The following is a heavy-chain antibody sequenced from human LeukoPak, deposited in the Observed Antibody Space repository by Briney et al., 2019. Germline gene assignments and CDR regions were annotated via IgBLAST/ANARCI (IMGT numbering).Heavy chain of an antibody. V-gene: IGHV4-59*01. J-gene: IGHJ5*02. CDR3: ARGGYYGSGNDFRFDP. D-gene: IGHD3-10*01. Sequence: SETLSLTCTVSGGSISNYYWSWIRQPPGKELEWIGYIYYSGSTNYNPSLKSRVIISVETSKNQFSLKLKSVTAADTAVYYCARGGYYGSGNDFRFDPWGQGTLVTVSS. CDR2: IYYSGST. CDR1: GGSISNYY.